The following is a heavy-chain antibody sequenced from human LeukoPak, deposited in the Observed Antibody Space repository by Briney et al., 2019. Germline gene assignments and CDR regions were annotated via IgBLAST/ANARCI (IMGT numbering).Heavy chain of an antibody. CDR1: GFSFISYG. CDR3: AKRPSDYGDYVSYFDY. Sequence: GGSLRLSCAASGFSFISYGMHWVRQAPGKGLEWVGVISDDGRSKDYADSVKVRFTISRDNSKDTLYLQVNSLRAEDTAVYYCAKRPSDYGDYVSYFDYWGRGTLVTVSS. J-gene: IGHJ4*02. CDR2: ISDDGRSK. D-gene: IGHD4-17*01. V-gene: IGHV3-30*18.